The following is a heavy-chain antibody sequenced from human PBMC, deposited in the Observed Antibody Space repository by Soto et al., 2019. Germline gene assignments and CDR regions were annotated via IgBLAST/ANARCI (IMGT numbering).Heavy chain of an antibody. Sequence: ASVKVSCKASGGTFSSYTISWVRQAPGQGLEWMGRIIPILGIANYAQKFQGRVTITADKSTSTAYMELSSLRSEDTAVYYCASSYGSGSYYYWGQGTLVTVSS. D-gene: IGHD3-10*01. CDR2: IIPILGIA. J-gene: IGHJ4*02. CDR1: GGTFSSYT. V-gene: IGHV1-69*02. CDR3: ASSYGSGSYYY.